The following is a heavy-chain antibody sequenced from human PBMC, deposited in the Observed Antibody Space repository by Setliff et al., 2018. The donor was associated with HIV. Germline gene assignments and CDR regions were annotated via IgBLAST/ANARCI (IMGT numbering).Heavy chain of an antibody. CDR1: GGTFSSYA. V-gene: IGHV1-69*05. J-gene: IGHJ3*02. D-gene: IGHD6-13*01. Sequence: ASVKVSCKVSGGTFSSYAISWVRQAPGQGLEWMGGIIPIFGTANYAQRFQGRVTITTDESTSTAYMELSSLRSEDTAVYYCARGRQQLVHGAFDIWGQGTMVTVSS. CDR2: IIPIFGTA. CDR3: ARGRQQLVHGAFDI.